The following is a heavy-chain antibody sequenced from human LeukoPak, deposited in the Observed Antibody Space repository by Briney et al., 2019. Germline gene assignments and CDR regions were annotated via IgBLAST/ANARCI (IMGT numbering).Heavy chain of an antibody. Sequence: SGTLSLTCAVSGGSISSSNWWSWVRPPPGKGLEWIGEIYHSGSTNYNPSLKSRVAISVDKSKNQFSLKLSSVTAADTAVYYCARDGGEGNNWFDPWGQGTLVTVSS. CDR2: IYHSGST. J-gene: IGHJ5*02. V-gene: IGHV4-4*02. CDR1: GGSISSSNW. CDR3: ARDGGEGNNWFDP. D-gene: IGHD2-21*01.